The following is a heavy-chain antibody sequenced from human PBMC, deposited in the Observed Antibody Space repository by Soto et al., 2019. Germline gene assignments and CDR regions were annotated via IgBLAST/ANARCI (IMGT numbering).Heavy chain of an antibody. CDR1: GGSFSGYY. CDR3: ARDAWRDDY. V-gene: IGHV4-34*01. CDR2: INHSGST. D-gene: IGHD1-1*01. J-gene: IGHJ4*02. Sequence: QVQLQQWGAGLLKPSETLSLTCAVYGGSFSGYYWSWIRQPPGKGLEWIGEINHSGSTNYNPFLKSRVTISVDTSKNQFALKLSSVTAADTAVYYCARDAWRDDYWGQGTLVTVSS.